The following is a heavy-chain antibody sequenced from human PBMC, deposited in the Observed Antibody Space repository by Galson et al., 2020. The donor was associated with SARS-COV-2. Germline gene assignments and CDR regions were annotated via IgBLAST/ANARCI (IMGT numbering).Heavy chain of an antibody. J-gene: IGHJ5*02. CDR2: ISSNGETS. V-gene: IGHV3-64D*06. CDR3: LSYSSTRQNH. CDR1: GFIFSDYA. Sequence: LRLSCSASGFIFSDYAMHWVRQAPGKGLEYVSAISSNGETSFYADSVNGRFTMSRDNSKNMFYLQMTALRLEDTAFYFCLSYSSTRQNHWGQGTLVTVSS. D-gene: IGHD2-2*01.